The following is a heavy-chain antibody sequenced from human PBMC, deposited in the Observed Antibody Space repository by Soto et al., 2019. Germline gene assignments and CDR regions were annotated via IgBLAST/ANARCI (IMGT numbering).Heavy chain of an antibody. CDR3: VPSNWFDP. CDR2: ISPTGST. CDR1: GGSFSAYY. J-gene: IGHJ5*02. V-gene: IGHV4-34*01. Sequence: SETLSLTCAVYGGSFSAYYWTWIRQPPGKGLEWIGEISPTGSTKYNPSLMSRVTISVDTSKKQFSLKLTSVTAADTAVYYCVPSNWFDPWGQGTLVTVSS.